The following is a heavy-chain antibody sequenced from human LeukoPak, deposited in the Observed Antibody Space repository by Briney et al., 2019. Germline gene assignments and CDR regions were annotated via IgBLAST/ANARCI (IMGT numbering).Heavy chain of an antibody. J-gene: IGHJ4*02. Sequence: GGSLRLSCAASGFTFSSYSMNWVRQAPGKGLEWVSSISSSSSYIYYADSVKGRFTISRDNAKNSLYLQMNSLRAEDTAVYYCAGALSLGELSSLDYWGQGTLVTVSS. CDR3: AGALSLGELSSLDY. CDR2: ISSSSSYI. D-gene: IGHD3-16*02. CDR1: GFTFSSYS. V-gene: IGHV3-21*01.